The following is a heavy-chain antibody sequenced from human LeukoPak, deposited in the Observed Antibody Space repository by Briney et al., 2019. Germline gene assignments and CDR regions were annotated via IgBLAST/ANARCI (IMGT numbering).Heavy chain of an antibody. CDR1: GYTFTGYY. J-gene: IGHJ4*02. D-gene: IGHD5-18*01. CDR3: ARDGDSPMVDFDY. Sequence: ASVKVSCKASGYTFTGYYIHWVRQAPGEGLEWMGWINPSSGDTNFPQKFQGRVTMTRDTSIGTIFMELSGLRSDDTGVYYCARDGDSPMVDFDYWGQGTLVTVSS. CDR2: INPSSGDT. V-gene: IGHV1-2*02.